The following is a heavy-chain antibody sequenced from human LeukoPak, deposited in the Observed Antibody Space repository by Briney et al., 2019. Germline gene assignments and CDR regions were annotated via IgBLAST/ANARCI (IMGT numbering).Heavy chain of an antibody. CDR1: GFTFSSYS. J-gene: IGHJ3*02. V-gene: IGHV3-21*01. D-gene: IGHD3-22*01. Sequence: GGSLRLSCAASGFTFSSYSMNWVRQAPGKGLEWISSISSSSSYIYYADSVKGRFTISRDNAKNSLYLQMNSLRAEDTAVYYCARGGVITMIAYPACAFDIWGQGTMVTVSS. CDR2: ISSSSSYI. CDR3: ARGGVITMIAYPACAFDI.